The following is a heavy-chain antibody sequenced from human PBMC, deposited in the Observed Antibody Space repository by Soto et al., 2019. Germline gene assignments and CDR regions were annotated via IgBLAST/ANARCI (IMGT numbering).Heavy chain of an antibody. Sequence: GGSLRLSCAASGFTFSSYWMSWVRQAPGKGLEWVANIKQDGSEKYYVDSVKGRFTISRDNAKNSLYLQMDSLRAEDTAVYYCAKELTLFWGGPAEYQLPSDAFDIWGQGTMVTVSS. D-gene: IGHD2-2*01. CDR1: GFTFSSYW. J-gene: IGHJ3*02. V-gene: IGHV3-7*01. CDR2: IKQDGSEK. CDR3: AKELTLFWGGPAEYQLPSDAFDI.